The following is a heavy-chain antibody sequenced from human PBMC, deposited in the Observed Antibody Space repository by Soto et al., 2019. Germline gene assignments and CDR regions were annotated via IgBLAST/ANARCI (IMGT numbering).Heavy chain of an antibody. V-gene: IGHV4-4*02. Sequence: TLSLTCAVSGGSISSSNWWSWVRQPPGKGLEWIGEIYHSGSTNYNPSLKSRVTISVGKSKNQFSLKLSSVTAADTAVYYCARARVVGATIHYYYYGMDVWGQGTTVTVSS. D-gene: IGHD1-26*01. CDR2: IYHSGST. CDR3: ARARVVGATIHYYYYGMDV. CDR1: GGSISSSNW. J-gene: IGHJ6*02.